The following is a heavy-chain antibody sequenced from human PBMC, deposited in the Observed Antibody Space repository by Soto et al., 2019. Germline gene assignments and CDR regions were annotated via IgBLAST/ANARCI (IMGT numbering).Heavy chain of an antibody. J-gene: IGHJ6*02. Sequence: QVQLVQSGAEVKKPGASVKVSCKASGYTFTSYGISWVRQAPGQGLEWMGWISAYNGNTNYAQKLQGRVTMTTDTSTSRAYMELRSLRSDDTAVYYCARGVAARHDYYYYGMDVWGQGTTVTVSS. V-gene: IGHV1-18*01. CDR1: GYTFTSYG. D-gene: IGHD6-6*01. CDR2: ISAYNGNT. CDR3: ARGVAARHDYYYYGMDV.